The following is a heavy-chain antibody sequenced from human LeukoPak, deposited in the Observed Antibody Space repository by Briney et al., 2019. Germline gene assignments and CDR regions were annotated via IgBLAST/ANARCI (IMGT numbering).Heavy chain of an antibody. J-gene: IGHJ5*02. V-gene: IGHV1-69*13. D-gene: IGHD6-13*01. CDR1: GGTFISSA. Sequence: SVKVSCKASGGTFISSAISWVRQAPGQGLEWMGGIIPIFGTANYAQKFQGRVTITADESTSTAYMELSSLRSEDTAVYYCARDTGSSWYSWFDPWGQGTLVTVSS. CDR2: IIPIFGTA. CDR3: ARDTGSSWYSWFDP.